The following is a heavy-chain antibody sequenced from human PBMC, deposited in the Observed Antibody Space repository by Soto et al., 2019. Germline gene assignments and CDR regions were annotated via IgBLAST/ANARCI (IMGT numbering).Heavy chain of an antibody. D-gene: IGHD6-19*01. CDR1: GGTFSSYA. Sequence: GASVKVSCKASGGTFSSYAISWVRQAPGQGLEWMGGIIPIFGTANYAQKFQGRVTITADKSTSTAYMELSSLRSEDTAVYYCARDLFGYSSGWYWFDPWGQGTLVTVSS. CDR3: ARDLFGYSSGWYWFDP. J-gene: IGHJ5*02. V-gene: IGHV1-69*06. CDR2: IIPIFGTA.